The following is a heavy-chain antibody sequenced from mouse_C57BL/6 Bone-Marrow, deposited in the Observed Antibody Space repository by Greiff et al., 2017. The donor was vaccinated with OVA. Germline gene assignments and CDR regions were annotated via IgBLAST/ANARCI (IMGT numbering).Heavy chain of an antibody. Sequence: DVHLVESGGGLVQPKGSLKLSCAASGFSFNTYAMNWVRQAPGKGLEWVARIRSKSNNYATYYDDSVKDRFTISRDDSESMLYLQMNNLKTEDTAMYYCVRQGYCYAMDDWGQGTSVTVSS. CDR1: GFSFNTYA. D-gene: IGHD2-14*01. J-gene: IGHJ4*01. V-gene: IGHV10-1*01. CDR2: IRSKSNNYAT. CDR3: VRQGYCYAMDD.